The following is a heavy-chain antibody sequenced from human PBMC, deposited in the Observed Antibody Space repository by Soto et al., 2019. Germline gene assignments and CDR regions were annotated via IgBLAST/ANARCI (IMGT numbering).Heavy chain of an antibody. D-gene: IGHD1-26*01. V-gene: IGHV3-48*03. J-gene: IGHJ1*01. Sequence: EVQLVESGGGLVQPGGSLRLSCAASGFTFSSYEMNWVRQAPGKGLEWVSYISSSGSTIYYADSVKGRFTISRDNAKNSLYLQMNSLRAEDTAVYYCARPRGMQWELPGEYFQHWGQGTLVTVSS. CDR1: GFTFSSYE. CDR2: ISSSGSTI. CDR3: ARPRGMQWELPGEYFQH.